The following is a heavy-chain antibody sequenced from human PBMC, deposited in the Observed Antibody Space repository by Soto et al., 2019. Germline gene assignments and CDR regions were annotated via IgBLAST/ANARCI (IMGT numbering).Heavy chain of an antibody. V-gene: IGHV1-69*01. J-gene: IGHJ3*02. CDR1: GGTFSSYA. CDR3: ARATPDYGVYRSMVNDAFDI. D-gene: IGHD4-17*01. CDR2: IIPIFGTA. Sequence: QVQLVQSGAEVKKPGSSVKVSCKASGGTFSSYAISWVRQAHGQGLEWMEGIIPIFGTANYEQKFQVRVTITAEESTSKAYMELSSLRSEVTAVYYCARATPDYGVYRSMVNDAFDIWGQGTMFTVSS.